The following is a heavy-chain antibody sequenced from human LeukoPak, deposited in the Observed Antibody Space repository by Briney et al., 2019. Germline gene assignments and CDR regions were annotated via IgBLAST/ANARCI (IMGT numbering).Heavy chain of an antibody. Sequence: GGSLRLSCAASAFTVSSNYMSWVRQAPGKGLEWVSVIYSGGSTYYADSVKGRFAISRDNSKNTLYLQMNSLRAEDTAVYYCASSTPGAFDIWGQGTMVTVSS. CDR1: AFTVSSNY. CDR2: IYSGGST. J-gene: IGHJ3*02. V-gene: IGHV3-53*01. CDR3: ASSTPGAFDI.